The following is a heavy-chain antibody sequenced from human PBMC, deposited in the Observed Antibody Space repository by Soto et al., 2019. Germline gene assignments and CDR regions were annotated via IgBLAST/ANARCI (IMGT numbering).Heavy chain of an antibody. Sequence: GGSLRLSCAASGFTFDDYAMHWVRQAPGKGLERVSGISWNSGSIGYADYVKGRFTISRDNAKNSLYLQMNSLRAEDTSLYYCAKADDSSGEHVFDYWGQGTLVTSPQ. J-gene: IGHJ4*02. V-gene: IGHV3-9*01. CDR2: ISWNSGSI. CDR3: AKADDSSGEHVFDY. CDR1: GFTFDDYA. D-gene: IGHD6-19*01.